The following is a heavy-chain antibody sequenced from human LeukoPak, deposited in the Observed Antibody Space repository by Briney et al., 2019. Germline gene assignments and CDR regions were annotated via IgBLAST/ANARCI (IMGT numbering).Heavy chain of an antibody. J-gene: IGHJ5*01. CDR2: INTSGTT. CDR1: GGSISGYY. CDR3: ARGLSASYDFNWFDS. D-gene: IGHD2/OR15-2a*01. V-gene: IGHV4-4*07. Sequence: SETLSLTCTVSGGSISGYYWSWIRQPAGKGPEWMGRINTSGTTRYDPSLKSRVTMSVDTSKNQFSLKLTSVTAAVTAVYYCARGLSASYDFNWFDSWGQGTLVTVSS.